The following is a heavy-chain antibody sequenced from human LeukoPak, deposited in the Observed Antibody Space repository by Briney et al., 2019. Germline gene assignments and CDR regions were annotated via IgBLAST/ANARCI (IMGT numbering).Heavy chain of an antibody. Sequence: PGGSLRLSCAASGFTFSSYGMHWVRQAPGKGLEWVAVIWYDGSNKYYADSVKGRFTISRDNSKNTLYLQMNSLRAEDTAVYYCARVYRGSSWFKFDYWGQGTLVTVSS. CDR1: GFTFSSYG. J-gene: IGHJ4*02. D-gene: IGHD6-13*01. V-gene: IGHV3-33*01. CDR2: IWYDGSNK. CDR3: ARVYRGSSWFKFDY.